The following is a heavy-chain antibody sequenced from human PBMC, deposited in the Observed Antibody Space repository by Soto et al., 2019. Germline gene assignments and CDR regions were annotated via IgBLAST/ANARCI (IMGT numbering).Heavy chain of an antibody. CDR2: IYYSGST. J-gene: IGHJ4*02. Sequence: QVQLQESGPGLVKPSQTLSLTCTVSGGSISSGGYYWNWIRQHPGKGLEWIGYIYYSGSTYYNPPLKSRVTIPVDTSQNQFSLKLSYVTATDTAVYYCARSIDYWCQGTRVSVSS. V-gene: IGHV4-31*03. CDR1: GGSISSGGYY. CDR3: ARSIDY.